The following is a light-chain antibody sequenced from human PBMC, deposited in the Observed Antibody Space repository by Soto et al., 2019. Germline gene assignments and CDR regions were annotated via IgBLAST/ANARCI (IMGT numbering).Light chain of an antibody. CDR2: KAS. J-gene: IGKJ5*01. V-gene: IGKV1-5*03. Sequence: DIQMTQSPSTLSASVGDRVTITCRASQSLSSWLAWYQQKPGKAPKSLIYKASSLESGVPSRFSGSGSGTEFTLTISSLQPDDFATYYCQQYLSYPITFGLGTRLEIK. CDR1: QSLSSW. CDR3: QQYLSYPIT.